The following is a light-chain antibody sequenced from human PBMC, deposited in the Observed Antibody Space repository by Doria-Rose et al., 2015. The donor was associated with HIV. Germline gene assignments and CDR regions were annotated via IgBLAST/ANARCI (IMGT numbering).Light chain of an antibody. CDR1: SFNIGAGFD. V-gene: IGLV1-40*02. CDR2: GNT. Sequence: QSVVTQPPSVSGAPGQRVAISCTGSSFNIGAGFDVNWYQQFPGTAPKLLIHGNTNRPSGVTDRFSGSKSGTSASLAISGLRAEDEADYYCQSYDSRLSVYVFGTGTKVTVL. J-gene: IGLJ1*01. CDR3: QSYDSRLSVYV.